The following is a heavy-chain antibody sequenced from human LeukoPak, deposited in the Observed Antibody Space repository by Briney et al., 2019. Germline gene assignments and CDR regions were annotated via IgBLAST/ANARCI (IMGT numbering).Heavy chain of an antibody. V-gene: IGHV3-23*01. CDR2: ISGSGGST. D-gene: IGHD6-13*01. CDR3: AKDKQFRIAAAPDY. J-gene: IGHJ4*02. Sequence: GGSLRVSCAASGFTFSSYAMSWVRQALGKGLEWVSAISGSGGSTYYADSVKGRFTISRDNSKNTLYLQMNSLRAEDTAVYYCAKDKQFRIAAAPDYWGQGTLVTVSS. CDR1: GFTFSSYA.